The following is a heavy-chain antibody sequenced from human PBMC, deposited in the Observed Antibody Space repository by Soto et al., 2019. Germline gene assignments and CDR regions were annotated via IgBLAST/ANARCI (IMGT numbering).Heavy chain of an antibody. V-gene: IGHV4-34*01. CDR3: ATGVHRAYDYVWGSYRYPHYFDY. CDR2: INHSGST. D-gene: IGHD3-16*02. Sequence: SETLSLTCAVYGGSFSGYYWSWIRQPPGKGLEWIGEINHSGSTNYNPSLKSRVAISVDTSKNQFSLKLSSVTAADTAVYYCATGVHRAYDYVWGSYRYPHYFDYWGQGTLVTVSS. CDR1: GGSFSGYY. J-gene: IGHJ4*02.